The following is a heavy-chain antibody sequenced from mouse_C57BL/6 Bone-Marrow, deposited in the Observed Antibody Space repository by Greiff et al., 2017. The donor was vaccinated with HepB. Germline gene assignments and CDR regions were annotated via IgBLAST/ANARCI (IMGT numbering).Heavy chain of an antibody. CDR3: TTDYGKPSMDY. V-gene: IGHV14-4*01. D-gene: IGHD2-1*01. Sequence: VQLQQSGAELVRPGASVKLSCTASGFNIKDDYMHWVKQRPEQGLEWIGWIDPENGDTEYASKFQGKATITADTSSNTAYLQLSSLTSEDTAVYYCTTDYGKPSMDYWGQGTSVTVSS. CDR1: GFNIKDDY. CDR2: IDPENGDT. J-gene: IGHJ4*01.